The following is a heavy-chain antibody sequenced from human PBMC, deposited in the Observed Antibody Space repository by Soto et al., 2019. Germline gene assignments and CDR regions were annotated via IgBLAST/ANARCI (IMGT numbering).Heavy chain of an antibody. CDR3: AKVDGNISERGYYFDS. V-gene: IGHV3-23*01. Sequence: PGGSLRLSCVASGFSLSSHAVSWVRQTPEKGLEWVSSISDSGATSSYADFVKGRFTVSRDNSRNTLYLQMDSLRVEDTAVYHCAKVDGNISERGYYFDSWGQGTVVTVSS. CDR1: GFSLSSHA. J-gene: IGHJ4*02. CDR2: ISDSGATS. D-gene: IGHD5-12*01.